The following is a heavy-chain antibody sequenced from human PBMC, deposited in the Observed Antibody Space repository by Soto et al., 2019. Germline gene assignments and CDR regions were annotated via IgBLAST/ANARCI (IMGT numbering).Heavy chain of an antibody. CDR2: FDPEDGET. CDR3: ATGDYCSSTSCGLGY. V-gene: IGHV1-24*01. Sequence: GASVKVSCKVSGYTLTELSMHWVRQAPGKGLEWMGGFDPEDGETIYAQKFQGRVTMTEDTSTDTAYMELSSLRSEDTAVYYCATGDYCSSTSCGLGYWGQGTLVTVSS. J-gene: IGHJ4*02. D-gene: IGHD2-2*01. CDR1: GYTLTELS.